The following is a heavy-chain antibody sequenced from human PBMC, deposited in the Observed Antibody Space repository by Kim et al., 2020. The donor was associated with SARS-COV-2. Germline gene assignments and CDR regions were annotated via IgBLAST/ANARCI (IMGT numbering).Heavy chain of an antibody. Sequence: ADSVKGRFTISRDNAKNSLYLQMNSLRAEDTAVYYCARDRYSSSWYNDYWGQGTLVTVSS. CDR3: ARDRYSSSWYNDY. J-gene: IGHJ4*02. V-gene: IGHV3-21*01. D-gene: IGHD6-13*01.